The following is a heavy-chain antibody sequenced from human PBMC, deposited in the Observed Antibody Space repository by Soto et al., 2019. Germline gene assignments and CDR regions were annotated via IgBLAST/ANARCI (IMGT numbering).Heavy chain of an antibody. Sequence: QLQLQESGPGLVKPSETLSLTCTVSGGSISSSSYYWGWIRQPPGKGLEWIGSIYYSGSTYYNPSLKSRVTISVDTSKNQFSLKLSSVTAADTAVYYCARLSITMVRGVPYNWFDPWGQGTLVTVSS. J-gene: IGHJ5*02. CDR2: IYYSGST. CDR3: ARLSITMVRGVPYNWFDP. D-gene: IGHD3-10*01. CDR1: GGSISSSSYY. V-gene: IGHV4-39*01.